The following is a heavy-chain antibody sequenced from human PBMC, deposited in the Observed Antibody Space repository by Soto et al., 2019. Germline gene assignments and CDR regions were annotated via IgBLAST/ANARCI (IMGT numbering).Heavy chain of an antibody. J-gene: IGHJ4*02. CDR3: ANEPTYYGDYVFYFDY. CDR1: GYTFTSYY. V-gene: IGHV1-46*01. CDR2: INPSGGST. D-gene: IGHD4-17*01. Sequence: GASVKVSCKASGYTFTSYYMHWVRQAPGQGLEWMGIINPSGGSTSYAQKFQGRVTMTRDTSTSTVYMELSSLRSEDTAVYYCANEPTYYGDYVFYFDYWGQGTLVTVSS.